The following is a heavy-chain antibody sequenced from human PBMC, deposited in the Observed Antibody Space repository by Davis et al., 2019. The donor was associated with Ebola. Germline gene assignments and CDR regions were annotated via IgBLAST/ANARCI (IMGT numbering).Heavy chain of an antibody. V-gene: IGHV4-59*08. CDR1: GGSISSYY. J-gene: IGHJ6*02. CDR3: ARLPPGSDSRGDGMDV. Sequence: SETLSLTCTVSGGSISSYYWSWIRQPPGKGLEWIGYIYYSGSTNYNSSLKSRVTISVDTSKNQFSLKLSSVTAADTAGYYCARLPPGSDSRGDGMDVWGQGTTVTVSS. D-gene: IGHD3-22*01. CDR2: IYYSGST.